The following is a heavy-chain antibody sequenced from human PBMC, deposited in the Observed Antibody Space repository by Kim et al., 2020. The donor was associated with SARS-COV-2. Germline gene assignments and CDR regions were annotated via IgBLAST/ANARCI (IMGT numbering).Heavy chain of an antibody. V-gene: IGHV3-48*02. Sequence: GGSLRLSCAGSGFTFSTYSMNWVRQAPGKGLEWVSYIGSNSGTIYYADSVKGRFTISRDNAKNSLYLQMNSLRDKDTAVYYCVTGGGYCSSTSCYWGQGT. D-gene: IGHD2-2*01. CDR3: VTGGGYCSSTSCY. J-gene: IGHJ4*02. CDR2: IGSNSGTI. CDR1: GFTFSTYS.